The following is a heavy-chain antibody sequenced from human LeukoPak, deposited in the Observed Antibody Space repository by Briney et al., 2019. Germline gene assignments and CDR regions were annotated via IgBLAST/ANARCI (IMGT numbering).Heavy chain of an antibody. Sequence: PGGSLRLSCAASGFTFNAYGIHWVRQPPGKGLEWVAVISYDGNTKNYADSVKGRFTISRDNSKNTLYLQMSSLRAEDTAVYYCVKAGGGYSYGTPERYFDYWGQGTLVTVSS. V-gene: IGHV3-30*18. CDR2: ISYDGNTK. D-gene: IGHD5-18*01. CDR1: GFTFNAYG. J-gene: IGHJ4*02. CDR3: VKAGGGYSYGTPERYFDY.